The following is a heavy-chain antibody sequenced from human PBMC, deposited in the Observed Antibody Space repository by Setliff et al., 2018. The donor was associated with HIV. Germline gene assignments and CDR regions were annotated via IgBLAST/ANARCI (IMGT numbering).Heavy chain of an antibody. Sequence: SETLSLTCTVSGGSISSYYWSWIRQPPGKGLEWIGYIYTSGSTNYNPSLKSRVTISLDTSKNQFPLKVNSVTAADTAVYYCARRIDDSGSFPDKNWFDTWGQGSLVTVSS. D-gene: IGHD3-10*01. CDR3: ARRIDDSGSFPDKNWFDT. CDR1: GGSISSYY. V-gene: IGHV4-4*09. J-gene: IGHJ5*02. CDR2: IYTSGST.